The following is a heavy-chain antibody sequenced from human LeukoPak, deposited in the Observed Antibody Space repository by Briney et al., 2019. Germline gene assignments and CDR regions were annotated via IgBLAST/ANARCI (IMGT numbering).Heavy chain of an antibody. D-gene: IGHD6-13*01. V-gene: IGHV3-21*01. CDR1: GFVFRTYN. CDR2: ISSTCSYI. CDR3: ARGLGPAAAGHFDY. J-gene: IGHJ4*02. Sequence: GRSLRLSCVASGFVFRTYNMNWVRQAPGKGLEWVSSISSTCSYIYYADSVKGRFTISRDNAKNSLYLHMNSLRAEDTAVYYCARGLGPAAAGHFDYWGQGTLITVSS.